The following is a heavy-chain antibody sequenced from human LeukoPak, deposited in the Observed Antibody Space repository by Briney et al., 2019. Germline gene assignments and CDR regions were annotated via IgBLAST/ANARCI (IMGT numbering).Heavy chain of an antibody. CDR3: ARGRSSSWYNY. D-gene: IGHD6-13*01. CDR2: ISTSGSSI. Sequence: PGGSLRLSCAASGFTFSSYEMNWVRQAPGKGLEWVSYISTSGSSIYYADSVKGRFTISRDNAENLLFLQMNSLRAEDTAVYFCARGRSSSWYNYWGQGTLVTVSS. V-gene: IGHV3-48*03. CDR1: GFTFSSYE. J-gene: IGHJ4*02.